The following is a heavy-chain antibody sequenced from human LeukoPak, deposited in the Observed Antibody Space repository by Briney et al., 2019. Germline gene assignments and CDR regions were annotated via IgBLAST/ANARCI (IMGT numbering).Heavy chain of an antibody. J-gene: IGHJ4*02. CDR1: GGSISSSSYY. CDR3: ARSIVVVVAATPPGYFDY. D-gene: IGHD2-15*01. Sequence: PSETLSLTCTVSGGSISSSSYYWGWIRQPPGKGLEWIGSIYYSGSTYYNPSLKSRVTISVDRSKNQFSLKLSSVTAADTAVYYCARSIVVVVAATPPGYFDYWGQGTLVTVSS. CDR2: IYYSGST. V-gene: IGHV4-39*07.